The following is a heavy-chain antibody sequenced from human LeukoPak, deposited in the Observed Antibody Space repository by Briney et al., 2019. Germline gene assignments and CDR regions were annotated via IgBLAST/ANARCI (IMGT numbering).Heavy chain of an antibody. J-gene: IGHJ4*02. D-gene: IGHD6-6*01. CDR1: GGTFSSYA. Sequence: ASVKVSCKASGGTFSSYAISWVRQAPGQGLEWMGGIIPIFGTANYAQKFQGRVTITADEATRTAYMELRSLRSEDTAVYYCARGSIAARPNYFDYWGQGTLVTVSS. CDR3: ARGSIAARPNYFDY. CDR2: IIPIFGTA. V-gene: IGHV1-69*13.